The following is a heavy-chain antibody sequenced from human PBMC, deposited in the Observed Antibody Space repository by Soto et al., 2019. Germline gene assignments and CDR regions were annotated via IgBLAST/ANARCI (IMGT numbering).Heavy chain of an antibody. Sequence: SVKVACNISGHTLPYFSMPCVRQAPGKGLEWMGGFDPEDGETIYAQKFQGRVTMTEDTSTDTAYMELSSLRSEDTAAYYCATRLVVTAVPYYYYGMDVWGQGTTVTVSS. CDR2: FDPEDGET. J-gene: IGHJ6*02. CDR3: ATRLVVTAVPYYYYGMDV. V-gene: IGHV1-24*01. D-gene: IGHD2-21*02. CDR1: GHTLPYFS.